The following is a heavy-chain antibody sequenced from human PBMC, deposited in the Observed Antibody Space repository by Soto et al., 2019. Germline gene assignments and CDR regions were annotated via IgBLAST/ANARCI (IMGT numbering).Heavy chain of an antibody. V-gene: IGHV3-43*01. CDR1: GFTFNAYT. D-gene: IGHD3-9*01. J-gene: IGHJ4*02. CDR3: AKDSYDILTGQKRYSDS. CDR2: ISWDGGIT. Sequence: GGSLRLSCAASGFTFNAYTMHWVRQAPGKGLEWVSLISWDGGITYYGDSVKGRFTVSRDNSDNSLYLQMTSLRSDDTAFYYCAKDSYDILTGQKRYSDSWGQGTLVTVPS.